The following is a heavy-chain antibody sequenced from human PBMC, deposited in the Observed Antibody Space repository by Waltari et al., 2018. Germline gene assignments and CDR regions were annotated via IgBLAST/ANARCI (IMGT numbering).Heavy chain of an antibody. CDR1: GYTFSTYA. CDR2: IKTNTGNA. V-gene: IGHV7-4-1*02. Sequence: QVQLVQSGSELKKPGASVKVSCKSSGYTFSTYALNGVRQAPGQGLECLGWIKTNTGNARYAQGFTGRFFFSLDTSVSTAYLQISSLKAEDTAVYFCARGAYCNSTSCYYYHGMDVWGQGTTVTVAS. J-gene: IGHJ6*02. D-gene: IGHD2-2*01. CDR3: ARGAYCNSTSCYYYHGMDV.